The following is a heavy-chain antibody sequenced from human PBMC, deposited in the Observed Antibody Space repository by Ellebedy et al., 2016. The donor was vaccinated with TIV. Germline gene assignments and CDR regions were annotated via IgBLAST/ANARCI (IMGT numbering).Heavy chain of an antibody. CDR1: GFTFDDYA. CDR2: LSWNSGNK. Sequence: SLKISXAGSGFTFDDYAMHWVRQAPGKGLEWVSGLSWNSGNKAYADSVKGRFTISRDDAKNSLYLQMNSLRAEDTALYYCAKGSGSYYKEGWFDSWGQGILVTVSS. V-gene: IGHV3-9*01. D-gene: IGHD3-10*01. CDR3: AKGSGSYYKEGWFDS. J-gene: IGHJ5*01.